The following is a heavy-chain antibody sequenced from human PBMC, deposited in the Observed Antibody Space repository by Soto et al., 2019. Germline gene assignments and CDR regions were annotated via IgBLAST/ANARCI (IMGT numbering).Heavy chain of an antibody. CDR2: MFYSGST. D-gene: IGHD6-13*01. CDR1: GGSISDTSYY. CDR3: ARLKSSYSGSWYGGGFFDL. V-gene: IGHV4-39*01. J-gene: IGHJ5*02. Sequence: KSSETLSLTCIVSGGSISDTSYYWGWIRQPPGEGLEWIGSMFYSGSTYYNPSLNSRVTMSADTSKNQFPLKLTSVTAADTALYYCARLKSSYSGSWYGGGFFDLWGQGTLVTVSS.